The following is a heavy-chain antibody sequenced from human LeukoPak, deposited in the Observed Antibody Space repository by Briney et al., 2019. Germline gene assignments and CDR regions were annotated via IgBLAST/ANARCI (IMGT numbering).Heavy chain of an antibody. J-gene: IGHJ3*02. CDR3: AREAGFDI. CDR1: TFSSHW. V-gene: IGHV3-74*01. CDR2: INSDGSNT. Sequence: GGSLRLSCAASTFSSHWMHWVRQAPGQGLVWVSRINSDGSNTRYADSVKGRFTISRDNAKNTLYLQMNGLRAEDTAVYYCAREAGFDIWGQGTMVTVSS.